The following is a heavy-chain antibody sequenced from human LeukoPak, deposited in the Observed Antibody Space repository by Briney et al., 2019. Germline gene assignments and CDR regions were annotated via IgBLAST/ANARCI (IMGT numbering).Heavy chain of an antibody. CDR2: ISSSSSYI. J-gene: IGHJ4*02. CDR1: GFTFSSYS. CDR3: ARDHSSGWYDESYFDY. Sequence: KSGGSLRLSCAASGFTFSSYSMNWVRQAPGKGLEWVSSISSSSSYIYYADSVKGRLTISRDNAKNSLYLQMNSLRAEDTAVYYCARDHSSGWYDESYFDYWGQGTLVTVSS. D-gene: IGHD6-19*01. V-gene: IGHV3-21*01.